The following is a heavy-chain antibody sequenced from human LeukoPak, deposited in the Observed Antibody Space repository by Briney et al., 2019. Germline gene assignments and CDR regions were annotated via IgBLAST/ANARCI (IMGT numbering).Heavy chain of an antibody. CDR3: AGTSKYIGSGRDDAFDI. CDR1: GGSIGSGQYY. Sequence: SETLSLTCTVSGGSIGSGQYYWSWIRQPPGKGLEWIGYISNSGGTYYNPSLKSRVIISVDTSKSQFSLKLSSMTAADTAMYYCAGTSKYIGSGRDDAFDIWGQGTMVVVSS. J-gene: IGHJ3*02. V-gene: IGHV4-30-4*01. CDR2: ISNSGGT. D-gene: IGHD3-10*01.